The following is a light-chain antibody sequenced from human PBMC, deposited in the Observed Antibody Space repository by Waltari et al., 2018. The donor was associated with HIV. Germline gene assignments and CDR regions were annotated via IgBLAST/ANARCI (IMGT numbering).Light chain of an antibody. CDR2: EVT. CDR3: CSCPRSGIRYV. J-gene: IGLJ1*01. V-gene: IGLV2-23*02. CDR1: SRNVGSDDL. Sequence: QSALTQPASVSGSPGQSITISSTGTSRNVGSDDLFSWYQQHPGEAPKLIIYEVTKRPSGVSNRFSGSKSGNTASLTISGLQAEDEADYYCCSCPRSGIRYVFGTGTKVTVL.